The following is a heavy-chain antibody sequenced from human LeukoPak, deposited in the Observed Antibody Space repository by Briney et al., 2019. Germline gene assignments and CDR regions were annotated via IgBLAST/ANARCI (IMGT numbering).Heavy chain of an antibody. CDR3: AKGAPKYYYDSSGYLDFDY. J-gene: IGHJ4*02. CDR1: GFTFSSYA. CDR2: ISSNGGST. V-gene: IGHV3-64*01. D-gene: IGHD3-22*01. Sequence: GGSLRLSCAASGFTFSSYAMHWVRQAPGKGLEYVSAISSNGGSTYYANSVKGRFTISRDNSKNTLYLQMNSLRAEDTAVYYCAKGAPKYYYDSSGYLDFDYWGQGTLVTVSS.